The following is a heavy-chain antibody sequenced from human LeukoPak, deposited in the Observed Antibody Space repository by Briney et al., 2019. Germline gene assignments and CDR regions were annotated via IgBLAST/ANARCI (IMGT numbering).Heavy chain of an antibody. J-gene: IGHJ4*02. V-gene: IGHV3-30*03. CDR3: AIITNWNVDY. D-gene: IGHD1-20*01. CDR1: GFTFSSYG. Sequence: GGSLRLSCAASGFTFSSYGMHWVRQAPGKGLEWVAVISYDGSNKYYADPVKGRFTISRDNSKNTLYPQMNSLRAEDTAVYYCAIITNWNVDYWGQGTLVTVSS. CDR2: ISYDGSNK.